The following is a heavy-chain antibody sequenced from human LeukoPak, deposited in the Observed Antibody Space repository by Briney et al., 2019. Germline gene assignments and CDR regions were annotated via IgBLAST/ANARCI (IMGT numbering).Heavy chain of an antibody. CDR1: GYTFTGYY. V-gene: IGHV1-2*02. CDR2: INPNSGGT. Sequence: ASVKVSCKASGYTFTGYYMHWVRQAPGQGLEWMGWINPNSGGTNYAQKFQGRVTMTRDTSISTAYMELSRLRSDDTAVYYCAKDLSHYDILTGYYADYWGRGTLVTVSS. CDR3: AKDLSHYDILTGYYADY. D-gene: IGHD3-9*01. J-gene: IGHJ4*02.